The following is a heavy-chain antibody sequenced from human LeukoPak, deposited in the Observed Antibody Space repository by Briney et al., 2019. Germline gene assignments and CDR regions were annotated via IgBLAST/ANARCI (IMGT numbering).Heavy chain of an antibody. Sequence: GGSLTLSCAASGFTFSSYAMSWVRQPPGKGLEWVSAISGSGGSTYYAYSVKGRFPISRDNSKNPLYLQMNRLRAADTAVYYCASNIVVVPAAPYTARYWFDPWGQGTLVTVSS. D-gene: IGHD2-2*01. J-gene: IGHJ5*02. V-gene: IGHV3-23*01. CDR1: GFTFSSYA. CDR3: ASNIVVVPAAPYTARYWFDP. CDR2: ISGSGGST.